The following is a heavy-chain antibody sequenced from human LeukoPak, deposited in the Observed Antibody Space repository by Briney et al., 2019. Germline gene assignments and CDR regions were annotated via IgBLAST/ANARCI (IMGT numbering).Heavy chain of an antibody. D-gene: IGHD1-1*01. CDR2: ITSDGSST. CDR1: GFTFSSYW. CDR3: ARGDGGTTFYYHYGMDV. Sequence: GGSLRLSCAASGFTFSSYWMHWVRQVPGKGLVWVSRITSDGSSTNYADSVKGRFTISRDNAKNTLYLQTNSLRAEDTAVYYCARGDGGTTFYYHYGMDVWGQGTTVTVSS. V-gene: IGHV3-74*01. J-gene: IGHJ6*02.